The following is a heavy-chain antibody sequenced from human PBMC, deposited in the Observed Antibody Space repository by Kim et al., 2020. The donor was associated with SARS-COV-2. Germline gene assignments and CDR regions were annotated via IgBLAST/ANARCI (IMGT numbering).Heavy chain of an antibody. J-gene: IGHJ4*02. CDR2: INSDGSST. CDR1: GFTFSSYW. D-gene: IGHD3-22*01. CDR3: AGDQERERSYYDSSGYPFFDY. Sequence: GGSLRLSCAASGFTFSSYWMHWVRQAPGKGLVWVSRINSDGSSTSYADSVKGRFTISRDNAKNTPYLQMNRLRAEDTAVYYCAGDQERERSYYDSSGYPFFDYWGQGTLVTVSS. V-gene: IGHV3-74*01.